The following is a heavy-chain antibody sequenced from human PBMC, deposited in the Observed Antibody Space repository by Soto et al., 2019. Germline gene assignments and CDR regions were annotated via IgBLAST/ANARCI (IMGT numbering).Heavy chain of an antibody. D-gene: IGHD3-22*01. J-gene: IGHJ4*02. Sequence: GGSLRLSCAASGFTFSSYAVRWVRQAPGKGPEWISSISGSGSTIYYADSVKGRFTISRDNSKNTLYLQMSSLRAEDTAVYYCAKVFYYYDSSGYYYFDYWGQGTLVTVSS. CDR2: ISGSGSTI. CDR1: GFTFSSYA. CDR3: AKVFYYYDSSGYYYFDY. V-gene: IGHV3-23*01.